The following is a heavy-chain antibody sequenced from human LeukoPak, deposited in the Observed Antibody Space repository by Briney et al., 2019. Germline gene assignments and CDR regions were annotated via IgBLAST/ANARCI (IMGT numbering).Heavy chain of an antibody. CDR2: VKEDGSER. CDR1: GFSFGDFW. V-gene: IGHV3-7*04. J-gene: IGHJ4*02. CDR3: AKDIAGDDSCDYHF. D-gene: IGHD3-22*01. Sequence: PGGSLRLSCAASGFSFGDFWINWVRQAPGKGLEWVANVKEDGSERNYVDSVKGRFIISSDKSKNSVYLQMKGLRADGTAVYYCAKDIAGDDSCDYHFWGQGTLVTLSS.